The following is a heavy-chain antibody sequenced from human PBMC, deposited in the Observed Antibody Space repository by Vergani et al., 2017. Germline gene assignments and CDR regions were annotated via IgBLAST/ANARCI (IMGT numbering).Heavy chain of an antibody. CDR1: GGSISSHY. CDR3: ARDPDYYGSEYGMDV. J-gene: IGHJ6*02. D-gene: IGHD3-10*01. CDR2: IYYSGST. V-gene: IGHV4-59*11. Sequence: QVQLQESGPGLVKPSETLSLTCTVSGGSISSHYWSWIRQPPGKGLEWIGYIYYSGSTNYNPSLKSRVTISVDTSKNQFSLKRSSVTAADTAVYYCARDPDYYGSEYGMDVWGQGTTVTVSS.